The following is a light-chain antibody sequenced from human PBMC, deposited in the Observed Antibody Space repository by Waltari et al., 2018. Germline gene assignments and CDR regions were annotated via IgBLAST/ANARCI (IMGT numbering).Light chain of an antibody. V-gene: IGKV3-20*01. CDR1: QSVGHTY. Sequence: ETVLTQSPGCLSLSPGETATLSRRASQSVGHTYLAWYQQRPGQAPRLLIYAASSRATGVPDRFSGSGSGSGSGTNFTLTISRLEPEDFAVYYCQQYGTSVFSFGPGTKVDF. J-gene: IGKJ3*01. CDR2: AAS. CDR3: QQYGTSVFS.